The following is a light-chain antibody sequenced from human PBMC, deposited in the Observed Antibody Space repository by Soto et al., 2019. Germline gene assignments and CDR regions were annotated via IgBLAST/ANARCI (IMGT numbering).Light chain of an antibody. J-gene: IGKJ4*01. CDR1: QSISSW. V-gene: IGKV1-5*01. CDR2: DAS. Sequence: IPITQSPSTLSASVGDRVTITCRASQSISSWLAWYQQKPGKAPKVLIFDASSLKTGVPSRFSGGGSGTDFTLTISSLQPEDFATYYCQQVYVYPSTFGGGTKVDIK. CDR3: QQVYVYPST.